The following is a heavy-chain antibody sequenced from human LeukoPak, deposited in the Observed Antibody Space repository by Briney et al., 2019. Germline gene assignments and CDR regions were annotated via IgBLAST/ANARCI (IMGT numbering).Heavy chain of an antibody. V-gene: IGHV3-48*02. Sequence: GGSLRLSCAASGFSFSNYGIHWVRQAPGKGLEWVSYISSSSSIIYYADSVKGRFTISRDNAKNSLYLQMNSLRDEDTAVFYCARGETRKDIWGQGTMVTVSS. CDR3: ARGETRKDI. J-gene: IGHJ3*02. CDR1: GFSFSNYG. D-gene: IGHD1-26*01. CDR2: ISSSSSII.